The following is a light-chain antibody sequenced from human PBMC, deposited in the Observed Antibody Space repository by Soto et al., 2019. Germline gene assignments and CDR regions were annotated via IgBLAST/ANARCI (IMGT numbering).Light chain of an antibody. Sequence: EIVLRQSPGTLSLSPGERATLSCRASQSVSSSYLAWYQQKPGQAPRLLIYGASSRATGIPDTFSGSGSGTDFTLTISRLEPEDFAVYYCQQYGSSPPTSTLGQGTKVDIK. J-gene: IGKJ1*01. V-gene: IGKV3-20*01. CDR2: GAS. CDR1: QSVSSSY. CDR3: QQYGSSPPTST.